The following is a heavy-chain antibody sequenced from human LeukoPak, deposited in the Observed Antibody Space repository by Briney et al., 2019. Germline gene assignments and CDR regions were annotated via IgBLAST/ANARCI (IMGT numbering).Heavy chain of an antibody. V-gene: IGHV4-4*07. CDR1: GGSISSYY. Sequence: SETLSLTCTVSGGSISSYYWSWIRQPAGKGLEWIGRIYTSGSTNYNPSLKSRVTMSVDTSKNQFSLKLSSVTAADTAVYYCAAHYGGNSVAFWEERATNAFDIWGQGTMVTVSS. D-gene: IGHD4-23*01. CDR2: IYTSGST. CDR3: AAHYGGNSVAFWEERATNAFDI. J-gene: IGHJ3*02.